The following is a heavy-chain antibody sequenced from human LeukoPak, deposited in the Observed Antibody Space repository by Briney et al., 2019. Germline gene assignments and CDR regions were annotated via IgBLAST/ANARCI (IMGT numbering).Heavy chain of an antibody. D-gene: IGHD3-10*01. CDR2: IYTSGST. CDR1: GGSISSYY. Sequence: SETLSLTCTVSGGSISSYYWSWIRQPAGKGLEWIGRIYTSGSTNYSPSLKSRVTMSVDTSKNQFSLKLSSVTAADTAVYYCARDPPLLWFGESNWFDPWGQGTLVTVSS. CDR3: ARDPPLLWFGESNWFDP. V-gene: IGHV4-4*07. J-gene: IGHJ5*02.